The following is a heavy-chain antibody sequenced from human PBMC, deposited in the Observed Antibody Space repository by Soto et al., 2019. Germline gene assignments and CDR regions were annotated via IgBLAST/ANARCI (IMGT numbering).Heavy chain of an antibody. J-gene: IGHJ6*02. V-gene: IGHV3-30-3*01. Sequence: QVQLVESGGGVVQPGRSLRLSCAASGFTFSSYAMYLVRQAPGKGLEWAAHISYDGSNKHYADSVKGRFTISRDNSKSTLYLQMNSLRVEDTAVYYCARDSNTYRDYYHGMDVLGQGTTVTVSS. CDR3: ARDSNTYRDYYHGMDV. CDR2: ISYDGSNK. CDR1: GFTFSSYA. D-gene: IGHD3-10*02.